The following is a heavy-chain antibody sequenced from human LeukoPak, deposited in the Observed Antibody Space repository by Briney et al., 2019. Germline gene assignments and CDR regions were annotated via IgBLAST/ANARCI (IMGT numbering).Heavy chain of an antibody. J-gene: IGHJ5*02. CDR3: ARVAAAAGTELNWFDP. D-gene: IGHD6-13*01. CDR2: ISSSSSTI. V-gene: IGHV3-48*01. Sequence: GGSLRLSCAASGFTFSSYNMNWVRQAPGKGLEWVSYISSSSSTIYYADSVKGRFTISRDNAKNSLYLQMNSLRAEDTAVYYCARVAAAAGTELNWFDPWGQGTLVTVSS. CDR1: GFTFSSYN.